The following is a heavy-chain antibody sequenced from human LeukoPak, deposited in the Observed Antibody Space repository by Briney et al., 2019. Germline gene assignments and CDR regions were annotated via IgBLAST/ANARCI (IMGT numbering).Heavy chain of an antibody. CDR2: IYPGDSDT. V-gene: IGHV5-51*01. CDR3: ARTQCHGDYFDY. CDR1: GYRFTSYW. J-gene: IGHJ4*02. D-gene: IGHD4-17*01. Sequence: GESLKISCKGSGYRFTSYWIGWARQMPGKGLDWMGIIYPGDSDTRYSPSFQGQVAISADKSIITAYLQWSSLKASDTAMYYCARTQCHGDYFDYWGQGTLVTVSS.